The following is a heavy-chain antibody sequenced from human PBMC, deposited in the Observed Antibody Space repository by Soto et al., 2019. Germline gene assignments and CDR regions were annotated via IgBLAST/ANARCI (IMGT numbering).Heavy chain of an antibody. CDR2: ISGTSSAT. D-gene: IGHD3-9*01. Sequence: GGSLRLSCSASGFTFSDHYMTWIRQAPGKGLEWISYISGTSSATNYADSVKGRFTISRDNAKNSLYLQMNGLRVEDTAVYYCTRDPRLVDYWGQGTRVTVSS. J-gene: IGHJ4*01. CDR1: GFTFSDHY. CDR3: TRDPRLVDY. V-gene: IGHV3-11*05.